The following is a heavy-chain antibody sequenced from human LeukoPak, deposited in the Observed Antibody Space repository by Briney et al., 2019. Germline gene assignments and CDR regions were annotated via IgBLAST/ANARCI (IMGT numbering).Heavy chain of an antibody. V-gene: IGHV6-1*01. CDR3: ARDPVGGSTIFDY. J-gene: IGHJ4*02. CDR2: TYYRSKWYY. D-gene: IGHD1-26*01. CDR1: GASITTFY. Sequence: SETLSLTCTVSGASITTFYWSWIRQPPGKGLEWLGRTYYRSKWYYDYAVAVKSRISINPDTSKNQFSLQLSSVTPEDTAVYYCARDPVGGSTIFDYWGQGTLVTVSS.